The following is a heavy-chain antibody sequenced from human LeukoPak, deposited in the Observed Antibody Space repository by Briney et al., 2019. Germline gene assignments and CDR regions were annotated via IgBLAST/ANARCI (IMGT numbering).Heavy chain of an antibody. CDR1: GFTFSTYS. CDR2: ISSSSSTI. Sequence: GGSLRLSCAASGFTFSTYSMNWVRQAPGKGLEWVSYISSSSSTIYYADSVKGRFTISRDNAKNSLYLQMNSLRAEDTAVYYCARDLPRLAFYFGYWGQGTLVNVSS. D-gene: IGHD1-1*01. V-gene: IGHV3-48*01. CDR3: ARDLPRLAFYFGY. J-gene: IGHJ4*02.